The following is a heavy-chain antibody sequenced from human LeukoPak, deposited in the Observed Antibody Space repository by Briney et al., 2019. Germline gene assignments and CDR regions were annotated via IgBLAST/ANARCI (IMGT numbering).Heavy chain of an antibody. J-gene: IGHJ3*02. V-gene: IGHV3-74*03. CDR2: ISSDGSST. CDR1: GFTFRNHW. CDR3: ARETRETGRGDHQTDAFDI. Sequence: GGSLILSCAASGFTFRNHWMHWVRQTPGKGLVCVSRISSDGSSTTYADSVKGRFTISGDNAKNTLYLQMNNLRAEDTAMYYCARETRETGRGDHQTDAFDIWGQGTMVSVSS. D-gene: IGHD2-21*01.